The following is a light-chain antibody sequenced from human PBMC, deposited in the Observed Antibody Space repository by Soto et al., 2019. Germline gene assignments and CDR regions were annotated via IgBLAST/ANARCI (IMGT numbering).Light chain of an antibody. V-gene: IGKV3-20*01. CDR1: QSVSNNY. CDR2: GAS. J-gene: IGKJ1*01. Sequence: EVVLTQSPGTLSLSPGERATLSCRASQSVSNNYLAWYQQKPGQAPRRLIFGASGRATGIPDRFSGSGSGTDFTLTISRLEPEDFAVYYCQQYGTSPTFGQGTKVDIQ. CDR3: QQYGTSPT.